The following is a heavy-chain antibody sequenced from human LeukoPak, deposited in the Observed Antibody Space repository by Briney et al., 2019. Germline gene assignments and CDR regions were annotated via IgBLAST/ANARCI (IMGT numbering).Heavy chain of an antibody. CDR1: GFTFSTYS. CDR2: ISSNSRYI. Sequence: TGGSLRLSCAASGFTFSTYSMNWVRQTPGKGLEWVSSISSNSRYIYYADSMRGRFTISRDNAKNSLYLQLNSLKPEDTAVYYCARVAEAAAFDSWGQGTLVTVSS. D-gene: IGHD6-13*01. CDR3: ARVAEAAAFDS. J-gene: IGHJ4*02. V-gene: IGHV3-21*06.